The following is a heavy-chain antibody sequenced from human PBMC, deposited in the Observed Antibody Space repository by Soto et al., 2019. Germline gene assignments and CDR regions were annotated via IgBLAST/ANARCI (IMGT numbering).Heavy chain of an antibody. Sequence: GGSLRLSCAASGFMFSNHGMHWVRQAPGKGLEWVAVIWSDGNNRYYADSVKGRFTISRDNSKNTLYLQMNSLRAEDTAVYYCAKRHTTVATPANYFDYWGQGTLVTVSS. V-gene: IGHV3-33*06. CDR3: AKRHTTVATPANYFDY. D-gene: IGHD1-1*01. J-gene: IGHJ4*02. CDR1: GFMFSNHG. CDR2: IWSDGNNR.